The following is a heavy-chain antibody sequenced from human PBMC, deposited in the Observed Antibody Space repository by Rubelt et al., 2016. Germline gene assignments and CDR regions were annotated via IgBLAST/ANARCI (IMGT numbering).Heavy chain of an antibody. Sequence: GIINPSGGSTTYAQRFQGRVTMTSDTSTSTVYMELSSLRSADTAVYYCARREYCSSGSCYSSGTYYYYGMDVWGQGTTVTVSS. J-gene: IGHJ6*02. CDR2: INPSGGST. V-gene: IGHV1-46*03. D-gene: IGHD2-15*01. CDR3: ARREYCSSGSCYSSGTYYYYGMDV.